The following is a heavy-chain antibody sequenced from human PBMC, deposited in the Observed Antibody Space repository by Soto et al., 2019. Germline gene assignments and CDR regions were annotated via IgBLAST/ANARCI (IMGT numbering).Heavy chain of an antibody. J-gene: IGHJ4*02. CDR1: GFTFSDHY. Sequence: EVQMVESGGGLVQPGGYLRLSCAASGFTFSDHYMDWVRQAPGKGLEWLGRSANKASSYATIYAASLTGRFTISRDDSKNALYLHMSSLETEDTAVYYCDRGRWGFAFWGQGTLVTVSS. CDR2: SANKASSYAT. D-gene: IGHD7-27*01. V-gene: IGHV3-72*01. CDR3: DRGRWGFAF.